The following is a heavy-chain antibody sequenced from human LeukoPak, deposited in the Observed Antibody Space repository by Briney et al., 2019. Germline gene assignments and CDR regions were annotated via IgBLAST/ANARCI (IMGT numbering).Heavy chain of an antibody. CDR1: GFTFSSYA. D-gene: IGHD3-10*01. J-gene: IGHJ6*02. CDR2: ISGSGGSI. V-gene: IGHV3-23*01. CDR3: AKNKLMVRGVTPYYYYGMDV. Sequence: PGGSLRLSCAASGFTFSSYAMSWVRQAPGKGLEWVSAISGSGGSIYYADSVKGRFTISRDNSKNTLYLQMNSLRAEDTAVYYCAKNKLMVRGVTPYYYYGMDVWGQGTTVTVSS.